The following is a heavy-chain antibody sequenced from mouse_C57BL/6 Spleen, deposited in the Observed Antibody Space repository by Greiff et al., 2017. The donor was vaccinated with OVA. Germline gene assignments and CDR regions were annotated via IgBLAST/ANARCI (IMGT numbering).Heavy chain of an antibody. D-gene: IGHD2-4*01. Sequence: QVQLQQPGAELVRPGSSVKLSCKASGYTFTSYWMHWVKQRPIQGLEWIGNIDPSDSETHYNQKFKDKATLTVDKSSSTAYMQLSSLTSEDSAVYYRARPEDYTWFAYWGQGTLVTVSA. V-gene: IGHV1-52*01. J-gene: IGHJ3*01. CDR3: ARPEDYTWFAY. CDR1: GYTFTSYW. CDR2: IDPSDSET.